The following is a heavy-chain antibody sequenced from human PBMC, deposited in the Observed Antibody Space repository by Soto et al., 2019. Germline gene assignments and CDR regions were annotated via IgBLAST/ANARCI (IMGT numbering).Heavy chain of an antibody. Sequence: QVQLVQSGGEVKKPGASVTVSCKASGYTFINYHITWVRQAPGQGLEWMAWINTYNGMTDYAQRFQGRVTMTRDTSTSTAYMELRNLGSGDTAVCFCAESPRGEVAKDWGQGTLVTVSS. CDR2: INTYNGMT. J-gene: IGHJ4*02. D-gene: IGHD5-12*01. V-gene: IGHV1-18*01. CDR1: GYTFINYH. CDR3: AESPRGEVAKD.